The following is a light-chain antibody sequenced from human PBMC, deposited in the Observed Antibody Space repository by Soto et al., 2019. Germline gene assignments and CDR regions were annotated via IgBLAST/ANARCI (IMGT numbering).Light chain of an antibody. Sequence: QSALTQPASVSGSLGQSITISCTGTSSDIGGYKYVSWYQQHPGKAPKLIIFEVSNRPSGVSDRFSGSKSGNTASLTVSGLQAEDEADYYCSSYAGSNNLYVFGTGTKLTVL. CDR2: EVS. J-gene: IGLJ1*01. CDR3: SSYAGSNNLYV. V-gene: IGLV2-14*01. CDR1: SSDIGGYKY.